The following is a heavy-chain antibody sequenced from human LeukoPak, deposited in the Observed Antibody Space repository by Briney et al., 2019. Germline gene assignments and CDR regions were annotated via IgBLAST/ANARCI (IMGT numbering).Heavy chain of an antibody. CDR3: AALPFRGVRGNHYYYFMDV. CDR1: GNTLSDLS. J-gene: IGHJ6*03. CDR2: FDPDTVET. V-gene: IGHV1-24*01. D-gene: IGHD3-10*02. Sequence: ASVKVSCKISGNTLSDLSMHWVRQAPGKGLEWMGGFDPDTVETIYALKFQGRVTMTEDTFTDTVYMELSSLKSEDTAVYYCAALPFRGVRGNHYYYFMDVWGKGTTVTVSS.